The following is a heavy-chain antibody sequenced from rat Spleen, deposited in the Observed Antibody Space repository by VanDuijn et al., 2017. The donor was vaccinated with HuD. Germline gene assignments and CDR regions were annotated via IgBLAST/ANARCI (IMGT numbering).Heavy chain of an antibody. CDR2: MWNGGGT. D-gene: IGHD1-11*01. V-gene: IGHV2-16*01. J-gene: IGHJ2*01. CDR1: GFSLSNYG. CDR3: ARHLDSGGYFDY. Sequence: QVQLKESGPGLVKPSLTLSLTCTVSGFSLSNYGVFWVRQPPGKGLEWMGAMWNGGGTDYDSAFKSRLSISRDTSKSQVFLKMNSLQTDDTAKYFCARHLDSGGYFDYWGQGVMVTVSS.